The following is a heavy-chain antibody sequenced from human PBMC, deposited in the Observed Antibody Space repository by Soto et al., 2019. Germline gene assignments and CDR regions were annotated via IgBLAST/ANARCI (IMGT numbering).Heavy chain of an antibody. J-gene: IGHJ4*02. Sequence: EVQLVESGGGLVQPGRSLRLSCAASGFTFDDYAMHWVRQAPGKGLEWVSGISWNSGSIGYADSVKGRFTISRDNAKNSLYLQMNSLRAEDTALYYCAKDISDTAMLGIFDYWGQGTLVTVSS. CDR1: GFTFDDYA. D-gene: IGHD5-18*01. V-gene: IGHV3-9*01. CDR3: AKDISDTAMLGIFDY. CDR2: ISWNSGSI.